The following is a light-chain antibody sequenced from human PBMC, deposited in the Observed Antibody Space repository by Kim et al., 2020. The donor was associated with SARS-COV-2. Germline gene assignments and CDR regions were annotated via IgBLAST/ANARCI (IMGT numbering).Light chain of an antibody. J-gene: IGKJ4*02. CDR2: EAS. Sequence: SASVGDGITITCRAGEDISKSVAWYQHKPGKAPTRLVFEASTLEGGVPPRFSASGSGTQFALIINNLQPEDSATYFCLQHHLYPLTFGGGTKLEI. CDR1: EDISKS. V-gene: IGKV1-17*02. CDR3: LQHHLYPLT.